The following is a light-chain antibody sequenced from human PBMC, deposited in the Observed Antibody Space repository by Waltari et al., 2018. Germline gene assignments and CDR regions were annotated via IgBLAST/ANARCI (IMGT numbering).Light chain of an antibody. Sequence: DIVMTQSPDSLAVSMGERATINCKSSQSVLSNSNNKKYLAWYQQKPGQPPKLLIYWASTRESCVPDRCSGDGSGTDFTLTISSLQAEDVAVYSCQQYYTTPQTFGQGTKVEVK. CDR3: QQYYTTPQT. V-gene: IGKV4-1*01. CDR2: WAS. CDR1: QSVLSNSNNKKY. J-gene: IGKJ1*01.